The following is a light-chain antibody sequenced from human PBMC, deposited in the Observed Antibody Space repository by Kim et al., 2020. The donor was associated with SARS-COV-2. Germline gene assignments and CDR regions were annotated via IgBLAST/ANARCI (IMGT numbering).Light chain of an antibody. CDR1: KLGDKY. CDR2: QDS. J-gene: IGLJ2*01. V-gene: IGLV3-1*01. Sequence: SYELTQPPSVSVSPGQTASITCSGDKLGDKYACWYQQKPGQSPVLVIYQDSKRPSGIPERFSGPNSGNTATLTISGTQAMDEADYYCQAWDSSTVVFGGG. CDR3: QAWDSSTVV.